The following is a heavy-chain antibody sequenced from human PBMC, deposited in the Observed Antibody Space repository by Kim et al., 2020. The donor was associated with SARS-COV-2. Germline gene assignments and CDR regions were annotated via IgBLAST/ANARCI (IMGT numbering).Heavy chain of an antibody. CDR3: ARSGSSDPWAY. J-gene: IGHJ4*02. CDR1: GYTFTSYP. CDR2: IIAGKGNT. D-gene: IGHD6-6*01. V-gene: IGHV1-3*01. Sequence: ASVKVSCKTSGYTFTSYPMHWVRQAHGQGLEWMGWIIAGKGNTKYSQNFQDRLTITRDTSASTVFMELSGLRSEDTAIYYCARSGSSDPWAYWGQGTLVTVSS.